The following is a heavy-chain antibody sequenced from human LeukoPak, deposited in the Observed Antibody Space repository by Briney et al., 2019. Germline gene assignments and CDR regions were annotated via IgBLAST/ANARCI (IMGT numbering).Heavy chain of an antibody. D-gene: IGHD3-10*01. CDR2: ISGSGGST. V-gene: IGHV3-23*01. J-gene: IGHJ4*02. CDR3: AREGYYGSGSPPSLYFDY. CDR1: GFTFSNYA. Sequence: PGGSLRLSCAASGFTFSNYAMSWVRQAPGKGLEWVSGISGSGGSTYYADSVKGRFTISRDNSRSTLYLQMNSLRPEDTAIYYCAREGYYGSGSPPSLYFDYWGQGTLVTVSS.